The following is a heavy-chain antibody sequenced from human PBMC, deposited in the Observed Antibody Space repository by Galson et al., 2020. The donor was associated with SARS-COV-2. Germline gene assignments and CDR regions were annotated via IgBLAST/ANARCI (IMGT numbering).Heavy chain of an antibody. J-gene: IGHJ6*02. D-gene: IGHD6-13*01. CDR1: GFTFSRYA. CDR2: ISGSGDTT. CDR3: AKRLYSSSQSETRGMDV. V-gene: IGHV3-23*01. Sequence: GESLKISCAASGFTFSRYAMNWVRQAPGEGLEWVSAISGSGDTTHYAGSVKGRFTISRDNSKNTLYMQMNSVRAEDTAVYYCAKRLYSSSQSETRGMDVWGQG.